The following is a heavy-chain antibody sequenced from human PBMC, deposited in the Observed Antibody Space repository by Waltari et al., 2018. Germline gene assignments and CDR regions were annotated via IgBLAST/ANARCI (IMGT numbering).Heavy chain of an antibody. J-gene: IGHJ4*02. V-gene: IGHV3-7*01. Sequence: EVQLVESGGGLVQPGGSLRLSCAASGFTFSSYWMRWVRPAPGKGMELVANIKQDGSEKYYVDSVKGRFTISRDNAKNSLYLQMNSLRAEDTAVYYCARERKAVAGMALDYWGQGTLVTVSS. CDR3: ARERKAVAGMALDY. D-gene: IGHD6-19*01. CDR1: GFTFSSYW. CDR2: IKQDGSEK.